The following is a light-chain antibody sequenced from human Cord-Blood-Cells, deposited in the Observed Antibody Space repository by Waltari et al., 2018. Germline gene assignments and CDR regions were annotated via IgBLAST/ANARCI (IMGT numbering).Light chain of an antibody. CDR1: QDISNY. Sequence: DIQMTQSPSSLSASVGDRVTITCQASQDISNYFNWYQQKPGNAPKRLIYDASNLETGVPSRFSGSGSGTDFTFTISSLQPEDIATYYCQQYDNLPPNFTFGPGTKVDIK. CDR3: QQYDNLPPNFT. J-gene: IGKJ3*01. V-gene: IGKV1-33*01. CDR2: DAS.